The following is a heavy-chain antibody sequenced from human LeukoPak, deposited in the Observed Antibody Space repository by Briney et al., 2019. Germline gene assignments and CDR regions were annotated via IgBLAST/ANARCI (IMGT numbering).Heavy chain of an antibody. CDR3: ARNRDGYNSFDH. Sequence: SQTLSLTCTVSGGSINNGGYYWSWIRQHPGKGLEWIGYIYYSGSSYYNPSLRSRVTISVDTSKNHFSLKLSSVTAADTAVYYRARNRDGYNSFDHWGQGTLVTVSS. D-gene: IGHD5-24*01. V-gene: IGHV4-31*03. CDR2: IYYSGSS. J-gene: IGHJ4*02. CDR1: GGSINNGGYY.